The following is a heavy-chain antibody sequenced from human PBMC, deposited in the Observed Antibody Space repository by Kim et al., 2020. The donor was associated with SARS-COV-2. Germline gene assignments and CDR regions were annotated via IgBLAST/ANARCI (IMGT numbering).Heavy chain of an antibody. CDR3: AKGERREWLLRLEYFQH. J-gene: IGHJ1*01. D-gene: IGHD3-3*01. Sequence: LSLTCAASGFTFSSYGMHWVRQAPGKGLEWVAVISYDGSNKYYADSVKGRFTISRDNSKNTLYLQMNSLRAEDTAVYYCAKGERREWLLRLEYFQHW. V-gene: IGHV3-30*18. CDR2: ISYDGSNK. CDR1: GFTFSSYG.